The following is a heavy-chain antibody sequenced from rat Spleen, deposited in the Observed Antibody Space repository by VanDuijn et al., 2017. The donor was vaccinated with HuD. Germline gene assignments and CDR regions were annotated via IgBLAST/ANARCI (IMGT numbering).Heavy chain of an antibody. J-gene: IGHJ2*01. CDR2: INKDSSTI. D-gene: IGHD1-4*01. CDR1: GFTFKNFW. V-gene: IGHV4-2*01. Sequence: EVQLVESGGGLMQPGKSLKVSCVASGFTFKNFWMAWIRQAPGKGLEWIGEINKDSSTIIYTPSLKDKFTISRDNAQNTLYLQMSKLGSEDTAIYYCAREDAGINYWGQGVMVTVS. CDR3: AREDAGINY.